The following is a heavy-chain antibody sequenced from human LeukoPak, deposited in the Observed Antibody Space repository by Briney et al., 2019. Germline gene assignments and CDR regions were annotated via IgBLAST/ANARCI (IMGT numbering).Heavy chain of an antibody. CDR1: GYSISSGYY. D-gene: IGHD1-26*01. CDR3: ARQNGGSWNYYYMDV. Sequence: SETLSLTCTVSGYSISSGYYWGWIRQPPGKGLEWIGSIYHSGSTYYNPSLKSRVTISVDTSKNQFSLKLSSVTAADTAVYYCARQNGGSWNYYYMDVWGKGTTVTVSS. J-gene: IGHJ6*03. V-gene: IGHV4-38-2*02. CDR2: IYHSGST.